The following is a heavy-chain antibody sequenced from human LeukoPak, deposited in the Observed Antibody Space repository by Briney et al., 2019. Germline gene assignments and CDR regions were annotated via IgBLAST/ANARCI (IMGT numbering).Heavy chain of an antibody. J-gene: IGHJ4*02. Sequence: GGSLRLSCAASGFTFSSYWMHWVRQAPGKGLVWVSRINSDGSSTSYADSVKGRFTISRDNAKNTLYLQMNSLRAEDTAVYYCARLPGYLYSGSYLDYWGQGTLVTVSA. CDR3: ARLPGYLYSGSYLDY. CDR1: GFTFSSYW. D-gene: IGHD1-26*01. CDR2: INSDGSST. V-gene: IGHV3-74*01.